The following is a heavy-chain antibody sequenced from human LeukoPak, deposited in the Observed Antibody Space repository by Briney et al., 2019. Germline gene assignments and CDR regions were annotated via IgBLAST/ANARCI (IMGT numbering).Heavy chain of an antibody. V-gene: IGHV3-23*01. CDR3: AKGYSSSWYGTPAFDI. CDR1: GFTFSSYA. Sequence: GGSLRLSCAASGFTFSSYAMSWVRQAPGKGLEWVSAISGSGGSTYYADSVKGRFTISRDNSKNTLYLQMNSLRAEDTAVYYCAKGYSSSWYGTPAFDIWGQGTMVTVST. J-gene: IGHJ3*02. CDR2: ISGSGGST. D-gene: IGHD6-13*01.